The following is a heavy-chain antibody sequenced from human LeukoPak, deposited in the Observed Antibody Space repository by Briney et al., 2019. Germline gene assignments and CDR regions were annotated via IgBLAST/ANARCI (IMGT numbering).Heavy chain of an antibody. CDR3: ARVLSGRTLYYYYYYMDV. D-gene: IGHD1-1*01. CDR1: GFSFSDYD. Sequence: GGSLRLSCAASGFSFSDYDIHWVRLAPGKGLEWVTFIRYDGSNTYAESVKGRFTLSRDNAKNTLYLQMNSLRAEDTAVYYCARVLSGRTLYYYYYYMDVWGKGTTVTVSS. V-gene: IGHV3-30*02. J-gene: IGHJ6*03. CDR2: IRYDGSNT.